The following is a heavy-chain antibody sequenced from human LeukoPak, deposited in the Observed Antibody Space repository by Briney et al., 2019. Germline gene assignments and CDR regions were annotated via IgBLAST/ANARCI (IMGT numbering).Heavy chain of an antibody. CDR3: ASRGSRRKGLDY. CDR1: GGSISSGGYS. V-gene: IGHV4-30-2*01. Sequence: SETLSLTCAVSGGSISSGGYSWSWIRQPPGKGLEWIGYIYHSGSTYYNPSLKSRVTISVDRSKNQFSLKLSSVTAADTAVYYCASRGSRRKGLDYWGQGTLVTVSS. CDR2: IYHSGST. D-gene: IGHD6-13*01. J-gene: IGHJ4*02.